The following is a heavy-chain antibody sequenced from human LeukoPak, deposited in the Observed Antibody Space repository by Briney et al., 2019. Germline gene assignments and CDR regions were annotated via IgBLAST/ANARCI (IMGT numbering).Heavy chain of an antibody. D-gene: IGHD2-2*01. J-gene: IGHJ5*02. CDR3: AVVPAAMGDWFDP. Sequence: ASVKVSCKASGYTFTSYYMHWVRQAPGQGLEWVGIINPSGGSTSYAQKFQGRVTMTRDTSTSTVYMELSSLRSEDTAVYYCAVVPAAMGDWFDPWGQGTLVTVSS. V-gene: IGHV1-46*01. CDR2: INPSGGST. CDR1: GYTFTSYY.